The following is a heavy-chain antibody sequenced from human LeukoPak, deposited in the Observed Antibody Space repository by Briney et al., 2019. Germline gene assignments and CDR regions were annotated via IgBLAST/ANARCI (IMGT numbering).Heavy chain of an antibody. CDR1: GFPLSSYA. CDR3: AKGFTTIAAAGTNWFDP. D-gene: IGHD6-13*01. CDR2: FSGSGGST. Sequence: GGSVRLSCAASGFPLSSYAMSWVRQAPGKGLEGVSAFSGSGGSTYYADSVKGRFTISRDNSKNTLYLQMNSLRAEDTAVYYCAKGFTTIAAAGTNWFDPWGQGTLVTVSS. V-gene: IGHV3-23*01. J-gene: IGHJ5*02.